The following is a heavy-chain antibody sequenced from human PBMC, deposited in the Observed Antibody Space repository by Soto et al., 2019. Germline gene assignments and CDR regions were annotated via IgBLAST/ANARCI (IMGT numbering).Heavy chain of an antibody. CDR3: ARDPGYSLDY. CDR1: GDSVSIKSAA. J-gene: IGHJ4*02. D-gene: IGHD5-18*01. Sequence: PSQTLSLTCAISGDSVSIKSAAWNWIRQSPSRDLEWLGRTYYRSKWYYDYADSVKSRITINSDTSKKQFSLQLNSVTSEDTAVYYCARDPGYSLDYWGQGTLVTVSS. V-gene: IGHV6-1*01. CDR2: TYYRSKWYY.